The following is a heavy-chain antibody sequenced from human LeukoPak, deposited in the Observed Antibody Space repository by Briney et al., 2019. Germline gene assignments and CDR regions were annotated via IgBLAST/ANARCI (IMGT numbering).Heavy chain of an antibody. D-gene: IGHD6-19*01. CDR1: GFTFSSYG. V-gene: IGHV3-30*02. CDR2: IRYDGSNK. CDR3: AKDTHSSGWYDRAFDY. J-gene: IGHJ4*02. Sequence: GGSLRLSCAASGFTFSSYGMHWVRQAPGKGLEWVAFIRYDGSNKYYADSVKGRFTISRNNSKNTLYLQMNSLRAEDTAVYYCAKDTHSSGWYDRAFDYWGQGTLVTVSS.